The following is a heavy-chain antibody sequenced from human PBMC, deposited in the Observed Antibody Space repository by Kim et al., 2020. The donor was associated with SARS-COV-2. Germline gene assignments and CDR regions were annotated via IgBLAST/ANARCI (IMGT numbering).Heavy chain of an antibody. J-gene: IGHJ5*02. CDR3: ARAYGSGSFWFDP. V-gene: IGHV1-69*02. D-gene: IGHD3-10*01. Sequence: YAKKFQGRVTITADKSTSTAYMELSSLRSEDTAVYYCARAYGSGSFWFDPWGQGTLVTVSS.